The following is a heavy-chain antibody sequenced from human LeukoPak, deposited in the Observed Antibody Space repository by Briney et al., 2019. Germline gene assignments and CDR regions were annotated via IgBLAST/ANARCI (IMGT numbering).Heavy chain of an antibody. J-gene: IGHJ5*02. CDR1: GDTFSSYD. V-gene: IGHV1-69*01. CDR2: IIPIFGTA. D-gene: IGHD2-2*01. Sequence: SVKASCKASGDTFSSYDISWVRPAPGQGLERMGGIIPIFGTANYAQKFQGRVTITADEPTSTAYMELSSLRSEDTAVYYCARVWDIVVVLAASLFDTWGQGTLVTVSS. CDR3: ARVWDIVVVLAASLFDT.